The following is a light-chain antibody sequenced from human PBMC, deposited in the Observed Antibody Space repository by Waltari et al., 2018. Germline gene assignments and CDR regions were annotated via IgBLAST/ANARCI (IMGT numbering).Light chain of an antibody. Sequence: FMLTQPHSVSESPGKTVTISCTSSSGNIATNYVQWYQQRTGSAPTKVIYEDNQRPSGVPYRFSGSIDSSSNSASLIISGLKAEDEADYYCQSFDSSHVVFGGWTKLTVL. CDR1: SGNIATNY. CDR3: QSFDSSHVV. J-gene: IGLJ2*01. V-gene: IGLV6-57*02. CDR2: EDN.